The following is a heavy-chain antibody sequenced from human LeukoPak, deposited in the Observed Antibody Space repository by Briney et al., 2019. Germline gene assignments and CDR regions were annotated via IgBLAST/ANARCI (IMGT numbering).Heavy chain of an antibody. CDR3: ARVEWTRGAFDI. Sequence: PGGSLRLSCAASGFTFSSYGVHWVRQAPGKGLEWVAVIWYDGSNKYYADSVKGRFTISRDNSKNTLYLQMNSLRAEDTAVYYCARVEWTRGAFDIWGQGTMVTVSS. J-gene: IGHJ3*02. V-gene: IGHV3-33*01. D-gene: IGHD3/OR15-3a*01. CDR1: GFTFSSYG. CDR2: IWYDGSNK.